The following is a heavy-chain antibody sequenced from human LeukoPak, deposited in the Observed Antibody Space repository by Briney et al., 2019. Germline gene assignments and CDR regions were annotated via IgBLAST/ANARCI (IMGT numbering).Heavy chain of an antibody. V-gene: IGHV3-74*01. CDR2: INADGSTT. D-gene: IGHD3-22*01. CDR1: GSGFTFNNYW. Sequence: AGGSLRLSCAASGSGFTFNNYWMHWVRQAPGKGLVWVSRINADGSTTSYADSVRGRFTISRDNAKNTLYLQMNSLRAEDTAVYYCAKGIEVVKLIFRSNDAFDIWGQGTMVTVSS. J-gene: IGHJ3*02. CDR3: AKGIEVVKLIFRSNDAFDI.